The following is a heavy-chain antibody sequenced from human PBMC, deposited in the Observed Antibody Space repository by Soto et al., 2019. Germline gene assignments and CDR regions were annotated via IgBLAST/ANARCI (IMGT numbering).Heavy chain of an antibody. CDR2: INHSGST. D-gene: IGHD3-10*01. J-gene: IGHJ5*02. V-gene: IGHV4-34*01. CDR3: ARRRAMSGGSGSYYSRGNWFDP. Sequence: KPSETLSLTCAVYGGSFSGYYWSWIRQPPGKGLEWIGEINHSGSTNYNPSLKSRVTISVDTSKNQFSLKLSSVTAADTAVYYCARRRAMSGGSGSYYSRGNWFDPWGQGTLVTVSS. CDR1: GGSFSGYY.